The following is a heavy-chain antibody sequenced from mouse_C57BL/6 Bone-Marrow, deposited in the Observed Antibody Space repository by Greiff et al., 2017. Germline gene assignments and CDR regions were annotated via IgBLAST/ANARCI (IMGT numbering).Heavy chain of an antibody. D-gene: IGHD1-1*01. J-gene: IGHJ4*01. Sequence: EVQLQESGGGLVQPGGSMKLSCAASGFTFSDAWMDWVRQSPEKGLEWVAEIRNKANNHATYYAESVKGRFTISRDDSKSSVYLQMNSLRAEDTGIYYCTRIYYYGSSYVYYAMDYWGQGTSVTVSS. CDR2: IRNKANNHAT. CDR3: TRIYYYGSSYVYYAMDY. CDR1: GFTFSDAW. V-gene: IGHV6-6*01.